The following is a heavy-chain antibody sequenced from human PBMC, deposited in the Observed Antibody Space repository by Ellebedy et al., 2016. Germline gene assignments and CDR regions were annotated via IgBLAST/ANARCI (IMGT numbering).Heavy chain of an antibody. Sequence: GESLKISXKGPGYSFTSYWIGWVRQMPGKGLEWMGIIYPGDSDTRYSPSFQGQVTISADKSISTAYLQWSSLKASDTAMYYCARRGIAAAGTDWYFDLWGRGTLVTVSS. V-gene: IGHV5-51*01. J-gene: IGHJ2*01. D-gene: IGHD6-13*01. CDR1: GYSFTSYW. CDR2: IYPGDSDT. CDR3: ARRGIAAAGTDWYFDL.